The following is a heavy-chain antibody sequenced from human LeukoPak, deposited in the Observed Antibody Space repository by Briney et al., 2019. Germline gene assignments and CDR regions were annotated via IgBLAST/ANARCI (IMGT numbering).Heavy chain of an antibody. Sequence: SETLSLTCTVSGGSISSSSYYWGWIRQPPGKGLEWIGSIYYSGSTYYNPSLKSRVTISVDTSKNQFSLKLSSVTAADTAVYYCARGGRSGYSGYRYFDLWGRGTLVTVSS. CDR1: GGSISSSSYY. J-gene: IGHJ2*01. CDR3: ARGGRSGYSGYRYFDL. D-gene: IGHD5-12*01. V-gene: IGHV4-39*07. CDR2: IYYSGST.